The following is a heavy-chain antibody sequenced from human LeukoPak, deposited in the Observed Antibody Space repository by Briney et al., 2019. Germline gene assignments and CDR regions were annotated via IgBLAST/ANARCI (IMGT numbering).Heavy chain of an antibody. D-gene: IGHD3-10*01. CDR2: INHSGST. CDR3: VRGFAVRGVSYYMDV. Sequence: SETLSLTCAVYGGSFSGYYWSWIRQPPGKGLEWIGEINHSGSTNYNPSLKSRVTISVDTSKNQFSLKLGSVTAADTAVYYCVRGFAVRGVSYYMDVWGKGTTVTVSS. V-gene: IGHV4-34*01. CDR1: GGSFSGYY. J-gene: IGHJ6*03.